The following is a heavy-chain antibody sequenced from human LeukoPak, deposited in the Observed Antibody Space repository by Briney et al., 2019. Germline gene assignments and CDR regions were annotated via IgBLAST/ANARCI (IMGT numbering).Heavy chain of an antibody. CDR1: GGTFSSYA. D-gene: IGHD2-2*01. J-gene: IGHJ5*02. CDR3: ARDIVGYCSSTSCYGWFDP. Sequence: ASVKVSFKSSGGTFSSYAIIWVRQAPGQGLERMGCISAYNGNTNYAQKLQGRVTMTTDTSTSTAYMELRTLRSDDTAVYYCARDIVGYCSSTSCYGWFDPWGQGTLVTVSS. CDR2: ISAYNGNT. V-gene: IGHV1-18*01.